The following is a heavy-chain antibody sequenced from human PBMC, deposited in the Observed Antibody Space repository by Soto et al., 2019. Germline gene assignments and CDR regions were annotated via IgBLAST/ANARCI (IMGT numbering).Heavy chain of an antibody. CDR1: GFTFSSYG. J-gene: IGHJ5*02. CDR3: AKDLLQLGNWFDP. Sequence: GGSLRLSCAASGFTFSSYGMHWVRQAPGKGLEWVAVIWYDGSNKYYADSVKGRFTISRDNSKNTPYLQMNSLRAEDTAVYYCAKDLLQLGNWFDPWGQGTLVTVSS. V-gene: IGHV3-33*06. D-gene: IGHD5-18*01. CDR2: IWYDGSNK.